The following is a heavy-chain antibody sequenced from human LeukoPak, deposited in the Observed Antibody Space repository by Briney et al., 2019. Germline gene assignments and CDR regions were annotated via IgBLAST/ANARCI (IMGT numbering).Heavy chain of an antibody. CDR1: GFIVTNNY. D-gene: IGHD2-8*01. CDR3: ARDPPAVLIDTYG. V-gene: IGHV3-66*01. CDR2: VYSGGST. Sequence: GGSLRLSCAASGFIVTNNYINWVRQAPGKGLEWVSLVYSGGSTYYADSVRGRFTISRDNSKNMVYLQMNSLRAEDTAMYYCARDPPAVLIDTYGWGQGTLVTVSS. J-gene: IGHJ4*02.